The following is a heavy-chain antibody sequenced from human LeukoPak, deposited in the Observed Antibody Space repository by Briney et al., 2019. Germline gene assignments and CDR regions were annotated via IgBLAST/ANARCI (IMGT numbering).Heavy chain of an antibody. Sequence: GRSLRLSCAASGFTFSTYAMHWVRQAPGKGLEWVALISYDGSNKYYADSVKGRFTISRDNSKNTLYLQMNSLRAEDTAVYYCAKQLGSYHRFGYFDYWGQGTLVTVSS. J-gene: IGHJ4*02. CDR2: ISYDGSNK. V-gene: IGHV3-30*04. CDR1: GFTFSTYA. CDR3: AKQLGSYHRFGYFDY. D-gene: IGHD1-26*01.